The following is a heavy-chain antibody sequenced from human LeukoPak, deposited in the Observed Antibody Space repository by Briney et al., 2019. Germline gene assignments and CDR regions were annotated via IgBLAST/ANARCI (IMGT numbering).Heavy chain of an antibody. D-gene: IGHD5-18*01. Sequence: SETLSLTCTVSGGSISSYYWSWIRQPPGKGLEWIGYIYYSGSTNYNPSLKSRVTISVDTSKNQFSLKLSSVTAADTAVYYCARDMDSYGSSSGMDVWGQGTTVTVSS. CDR3: ARDMDSYGSSSGMDV. CDR2: IYYSGST. J-gene: IGHJ6*02. V-gene: IGHV4-59*01. CDR1: GGSISSYY.